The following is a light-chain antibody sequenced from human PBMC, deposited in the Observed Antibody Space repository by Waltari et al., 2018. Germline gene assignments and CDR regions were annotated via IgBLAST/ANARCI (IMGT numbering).Light chain of an antibody. CDR2: RTS. J-gene: IGKJ2*01. V-gene: IGKV3-20*01. CDR1: QSIDTTY. CDR3: QQYFRSPFT. Sequence: IMLTQSQGTLSLSPGERATLSCRASQSIDTTYVAWYQQTPGRAPRLLLYRTSSRATGIPDRFTGSGSGKDFTLTISRLEPEDFAVYYCQQYFRSPFTFGQGTKVDI.